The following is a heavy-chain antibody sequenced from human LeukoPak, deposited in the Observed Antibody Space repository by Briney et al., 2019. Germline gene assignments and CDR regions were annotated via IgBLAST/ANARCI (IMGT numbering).Heavy chain of an antibody. J-gene: IGHJ6*02. CDR3: AKALAVRLRDRRHYGMDV. V-gene: IGHV3-30*18. CDR1: GFTFSNYD. D-gene: IGHD2-21*01. CDR2: ISCDADKR. Sequence: GGSLRLSCAASGFTFSNYDIHWVRQAPGKGLEWVALISCDADKRYYGDSVKGRFTVSRDSSKSTVNLQMNSLRPEDMAIYYCAKALAVRLRDRRHYGMDVWGQGTTVTVS.